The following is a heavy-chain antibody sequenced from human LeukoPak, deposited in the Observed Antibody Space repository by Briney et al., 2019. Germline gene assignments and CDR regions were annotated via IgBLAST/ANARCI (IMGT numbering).Heavy chain of an antibody. Sequence: GGSLRLSCAASGFTFSSYWMSWVRQAPGKGLEWVANIKQDGSEKYYVDSVKGRFTISRDNAKNSLYLQMNSLRAEDTAVYYCARAGFTFSDYFGSFFDYWGQGTLVTVSS. CDR2: IKQDGSEK. V-gene: IGHV3-7*01. CDR1: GFTFSSYW. D-gene: IGHD3-10*01. CDR3: ARAGFTFSDYFGSFFDY. J-gene: IGHJ4*02.